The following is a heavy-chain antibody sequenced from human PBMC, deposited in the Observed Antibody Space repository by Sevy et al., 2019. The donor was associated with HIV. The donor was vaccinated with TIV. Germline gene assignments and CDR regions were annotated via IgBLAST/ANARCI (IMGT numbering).Heavy chain of an antibody. V-gene: IGHV3-23*01. D-gene: IGHD2-8*01. Sequence: GESLKISWAASGFTFSKYSMSWVRQPPGKGLEWVSTLSFGCGEINHADSVKGRFTISRDNSKNSLYLQMNNLRAEDTAVYYCAREGCTKPHDYWGQGTLVTVSS. CDR2: LSFGCGEI. CDR3: AREGCTKPHDY. J-gene: IGHJ4*02. CDR1: GFTFSKYS.